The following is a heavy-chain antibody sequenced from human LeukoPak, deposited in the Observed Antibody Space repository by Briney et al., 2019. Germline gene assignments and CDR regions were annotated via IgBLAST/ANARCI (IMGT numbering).Heavy chain of an antibody. D-gene: IGHD1-26*01. CDR3: TRPSGSYSLDFDY. CDR2: ISYDGSNK. CDR1: GFTFSSYA. J-gene: IGHJ4*02. V-gene: IGHV3-30*04. Sequence: GRSLRLSCAASGFTFSSYAMHWVRQAPGKGLEWVAVISYDGSNKYYADSVKGRFTISRDDSKNTAYLQMNSLKTEDTAVYYCTRPSGSYSLDFDYWGQGTLVTVSS.